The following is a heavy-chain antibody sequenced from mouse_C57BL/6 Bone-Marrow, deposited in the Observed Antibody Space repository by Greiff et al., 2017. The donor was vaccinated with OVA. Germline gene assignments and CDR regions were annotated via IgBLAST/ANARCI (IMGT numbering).Heavy chain of an antibody. CDR2: IDPENGDT. CDR1: GFNIKDDY. CDR3: TTRVYYDYDGGYYFDY. D-gene: IGHD2-4*01. Sequence: VQLKESGAELVRPGASVKLSCTASGFNIKDDYMHWVKQRPEQGLEWIGWIDPENGDTEYASKFQGKATITADTSSNTAYLQLSSLTSEDTAVDYCTTRVYYDYDGGYYFDYWGQGTTLTVSS. V-gene: IGHV14-4*01. J-gene: IGHJ2*01.